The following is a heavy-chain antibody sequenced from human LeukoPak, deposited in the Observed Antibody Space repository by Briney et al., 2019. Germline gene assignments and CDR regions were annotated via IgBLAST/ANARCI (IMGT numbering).Heavy chain of an antibody. J-gene: IGHJ1*01. CDR1: GGTFSSYA. Sequence: SVKVSCKASGGTFSSYAISWVRQAPGQGLEWMGGIIPIFGTANYAQKFQGRVTITTDESTSTAYMELSSLRSEDTAVYYCARDRIAAAGTPEYFQHWGQGTLVTVSS. CDR2: IIPIFGTA. CDR3: ARDRIAAAGTPEYFQH. D-gene: IGHD6-13*01. V-gene: IGHV1-69*05.